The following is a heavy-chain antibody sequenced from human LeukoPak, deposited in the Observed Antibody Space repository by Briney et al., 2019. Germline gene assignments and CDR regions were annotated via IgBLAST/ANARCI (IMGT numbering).Heavy chain of an antibody. Sequence: GASVKVSCKVSGYTLTELSMHWVRQAPGKGLEWMGGFDPEDGETIYAQKFQGRVTMTEDTSTDTAYMELSSLRSEDTAVYYYATDGTEGATPFDYWGQGTLVTVSS. J-gene: IGHJ4*02. CDR2: FDPEDGET. CDR1: GYTLTELS. D-gene: IGHD1-26*01. CDR3: ATDGTEGATPFDY. V-gene: IGHV1-24*01.